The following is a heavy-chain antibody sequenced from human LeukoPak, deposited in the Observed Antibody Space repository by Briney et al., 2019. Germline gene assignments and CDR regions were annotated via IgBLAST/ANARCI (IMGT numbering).Heavy chain of an antibody. CDR1: GYTFTVYY. CDR3: ARDGSGGGGYFDY. V-gene: IGHV1-2*02. J-gene: IGHJ4*02. CDR2: INPNSGGT. Sequence: GASVKVSCKASGYTFTVYYMHWVRQAPGQGLEWMGWINPNSGGTNYAQKFQGRVTMTRDTSISTAYMELSRLRSDDTAVFYCARDGSGGGGYFDYWGQGTLVIVSS. D-gene: IGHD6-19*01.